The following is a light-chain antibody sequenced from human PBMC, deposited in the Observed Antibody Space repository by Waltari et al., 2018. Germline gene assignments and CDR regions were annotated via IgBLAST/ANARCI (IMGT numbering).Light chain of an antibody. CDR2: DAS. Sequence: DTQMTQSPSTLSAYVGDRLTITWRASQNIYHWLAWYQQKPGEAPEVLIYDASSLRSGVPSRFSGSGSGTEFTLTISSLQPGDFATYYCQQYHGDSPTFGQGTRVEIK. CDR3: QQYHGDSPT. J-gene: IGKJ1*01. V-gene: IGKV1-5*01. CDR1: QNIYHW.